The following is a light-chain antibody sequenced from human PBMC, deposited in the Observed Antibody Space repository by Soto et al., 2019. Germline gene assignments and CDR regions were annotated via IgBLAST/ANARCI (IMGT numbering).Light chain of an antibody. Sequence: QSVLPAPPSVSGAPGQKVTISCTGSSANIVAAYNVDWYQQLPGTAPKLLIYGNNNRPSGVPARFSGSKSGTSASLAIAGLQAEDEGDYYCQSYDSSLSGYVFGTGTKVTVL. J-gene: IGLJ1*01. CDR2: GNN. V-gene: IGLV1-40*01. CDR1: SANIVAAYN. CDR3: QSYDSSLSGYV.